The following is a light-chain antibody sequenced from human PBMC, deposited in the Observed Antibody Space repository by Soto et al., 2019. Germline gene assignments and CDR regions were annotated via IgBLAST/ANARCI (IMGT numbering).Light chain of an antibody. J-gene: IGKJ4*01. CDR2: AAS. CDR1: QSLSSW. V-gene: IGKV1-5*01. Sequence: DIQMTQSPSTLSASVGDRVTLTCRASQSLSSWLAWYRQKPGKAPKLLIHAASSLDSGVPSRFSGSGSGTEFPLTISRLQPDDFVTYYCQEYNSYSITFGGGTKVVIK. CDR3: QEYNSYSIT.